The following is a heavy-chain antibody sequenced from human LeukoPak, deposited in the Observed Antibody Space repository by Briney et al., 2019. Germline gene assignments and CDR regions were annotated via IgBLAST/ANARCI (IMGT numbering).Heavy chain of an antibody. CDR2: MNPNSGAT. D-gene: IGHD5-24*01. CDR1: GYAFTSYD. J-gene: IGHJ6*02. V-gene: IGHV1-8*01. CDR3: ARPRDGYSYYYYGMDV. Sequence: ASVKVSCKASGYAFTSYDFNWLRQATGQGPEWMGWMNPNSGATGYAQKFQGRITMTRSASINTAYMELTDLRSEDTAVYYCARPRDGYSYYYYGMDVWGQGTTVTVSS.